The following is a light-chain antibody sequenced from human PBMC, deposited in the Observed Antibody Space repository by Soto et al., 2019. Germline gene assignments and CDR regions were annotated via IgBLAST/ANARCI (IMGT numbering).Light chain of an antibody. V-gene: IGKV1-5*03. J-gene: IGKJ4*01. Sequence: DIQMTQSPFTLSASVGDRVTISCRASQSISTWLAWYQQKPGKAPKLLIHKASTLESGVPSRFSGGGSGTDFTLTIHSLQPDDFATYYCQQYDAYPLTFGGGTKVDIK. CDR1: QSISTW. CDR3: QQYDAYPLT. CDR2: KAS.